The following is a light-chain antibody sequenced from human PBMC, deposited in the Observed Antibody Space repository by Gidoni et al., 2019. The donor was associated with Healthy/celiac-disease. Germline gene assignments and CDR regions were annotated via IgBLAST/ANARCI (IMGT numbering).Light chain of an antibody. CDR2: GAS. V-gene: IGKV3-20*01. Sequence: EIVLTPSRGTLSLSPRERANLTCRASQSVSSSYLAWYQQKPGQAPRLLFYGASSRATGIPDRLSGSGSGTDFTLTISRLEPEDFAVYYCQQYGSSPRITFGQGTRLEIK. CDR3: QQYGSSPRIT. CDR1: QSVSSSY. J-gene: IGKJ5*01.